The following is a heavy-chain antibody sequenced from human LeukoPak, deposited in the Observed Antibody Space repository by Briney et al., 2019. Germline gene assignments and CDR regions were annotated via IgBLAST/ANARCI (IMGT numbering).Heavy chain of an antibody. CDR3: ARVSDYYDSSGYYMIFDY. CDR1: GGTFSSYA. V-gene: IGHV1-69*01. Sequence: SVKVACKASGGTFSSYAISWVRQAPGQGLEWMGGIIPIFGTANYAQKFQGRVTITADESTSTAYMELSSLRSEDTAVYYCARVSDYYDSSGYYMIFDYWGQGTLVTVSS. CDR2: IIPIFGTA. D-gene: IGHD3-22*01. J-gene: IGHJ4*02.